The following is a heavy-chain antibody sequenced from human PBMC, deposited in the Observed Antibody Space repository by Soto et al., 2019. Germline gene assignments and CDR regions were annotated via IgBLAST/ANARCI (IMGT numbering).Heavy chain of an antibody. Sequence: QVQLQESGPGLVKPSETLSLTCTVSGGSISSYYWSWIRQPPGKGLEWIGYIYYSGSTNYNPSLKSRVTISXXTXKXXFTRKLSSVTAAATAVDYCARDRGIAARPGNWFDPWGQGTLVTVSS. CDR1: GGSISSYY. CDR2: IYYSGST. CDR3: ARDRGIAARPGNWFDP. J-gene: IGHJ5*02. V-gene: IGHV4-59*01. D-gene: IGHD6-6*01.